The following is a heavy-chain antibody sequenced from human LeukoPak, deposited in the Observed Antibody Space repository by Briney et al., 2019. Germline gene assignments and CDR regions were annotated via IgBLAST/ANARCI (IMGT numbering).Heavy chain of an antibody. CDR3: ARHRLAMVRGVNWFDP. Sequence: SETLSLTCAVYGGSFSGYYWSWIRQPPGKGLEWIGEINHSGSTNYNPSLKSRVTISVDTSKNQFSLKLSSVTAADTAVYYCARHRLAMVRGVNWFDPWGQGTLVTVSS. V-gene: IGHV4-34*01. J-gene: IGHJ5*02. CDR2: INHSGST. CDR1: GGSFSGYY. D-gene: IGHD3-10*01.